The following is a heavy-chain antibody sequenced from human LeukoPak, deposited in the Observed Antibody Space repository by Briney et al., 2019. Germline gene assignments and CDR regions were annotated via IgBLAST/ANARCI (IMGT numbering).Heavy chain of an antibody. CDR3: ARGGMSTYYDSGGYYSY. D-gene: IGHD3-22*01. Sequence: KPSETLSLTCTVSGGSISSYFWNWIRQPPGKGLEWIGYIDSSGSTNSNPSLKSRVTISVDTSENQFSLNLNSVTAADTAVYYCARGGMSTYYDSGGYYSYWGQGSLVTVSS. J-gene: IGHJ4*02. V-gene: IGHV4-59*01. CDR2: IDSSGST. CDR1: GGSISSYF.